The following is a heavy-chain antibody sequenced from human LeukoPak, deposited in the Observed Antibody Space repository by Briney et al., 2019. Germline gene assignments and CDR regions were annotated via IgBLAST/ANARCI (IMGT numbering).Heavy chain of an antibody. CDR1: GFTFSNAW. J-gene: IGHJ4*02. CDR2: IKSKTDGGTT. CDR3: AKDMGGGFAVTGIDY. D-gene: IGHD1-20*01. Sequence: PGGSLRLSCAASGFTFSNAWMSWVRQAPGKGLEWVGRIKSKTDGGTTDYAAPVKGRFTISRDDSKNTLYLQMNSLRAEDTAVYYCAKDMGGGFAVTGIDYWGQGTLVTVSS. V-gene: IGHV3-15*01.